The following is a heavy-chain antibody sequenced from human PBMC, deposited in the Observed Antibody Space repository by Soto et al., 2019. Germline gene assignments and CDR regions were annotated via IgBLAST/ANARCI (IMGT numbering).Heavy chain of an antibody. D-gene: IGHD1-1*01. J-gene: IGHJ5*01. CDR2: VHISGHS. CDR3: ARVRQGCSANNCYFDP. Sequence: QVHLQESGPGLVAPSGTLSLTCTLSGGSVRAPDWWNWVRQYPDKGLEWIAEVHISGHSNYNPSRRSRVSVSIDSSKNQFYLNLNSVTAADTAIYYCARVRQGCSANNCYFDPWGQGTQVTISS. CDR1: GGSVRAPDW. V-gene: IGHV4-4*02.